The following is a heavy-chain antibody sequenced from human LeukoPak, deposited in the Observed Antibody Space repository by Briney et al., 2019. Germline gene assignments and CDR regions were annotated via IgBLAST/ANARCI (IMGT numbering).Heavy chain of an antibody. J-gene: IGHJ4*02. V-gene: IGHV3-74*01. CDR1: GFTFSYFW. CDR3: ARSHYYGSGIKNLDYDH. Sequence: GGSLRLSCAASGFTFSYFWMHWVRQAPGKGLVWVSRINGDGSSTTYADSVKGRFTISRDNAKNTLYLHMNSLRAEDTAVYYCARSHYYGSGIKNLDYDHWGQGTLVTVSS. D-gene: IGHD3-10*01. CDR2: INGDGSST.